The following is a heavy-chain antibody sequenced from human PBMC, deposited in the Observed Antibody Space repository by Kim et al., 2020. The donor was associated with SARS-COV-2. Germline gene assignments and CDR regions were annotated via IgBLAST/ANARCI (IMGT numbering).Heavy chain of an antibody. CDR3: ARGKYSGSYYDY. V-gene: IGHV4-34*01. CDR2: INHSGST. J-gene: IGHJ4*02. Sequence: SETLSLTCAVYGGSFSGYYWSWIRQPPGKGLEWIGEINHSGSTNSNPSLKSRVTISVDTSKNQFSLKLSSVTAADTAVYYCARGKYSGSYYDYWGQGTLVTVSS. CDR1: GGSFSGYY. D-gene: IGHD1-26*01.